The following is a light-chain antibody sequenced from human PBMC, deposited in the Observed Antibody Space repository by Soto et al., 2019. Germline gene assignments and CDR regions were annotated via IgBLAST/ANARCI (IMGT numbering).Light chain of an antibody. CDR3: QQYDYLPVT. Sequence: DIQMTQSPSSLSASVGDRVTITCQASQGISNYLNWYQQKPGKAPRLLIYDASSLKTGVPSRFSGSGSGKDFTFTISSLQPEDIATYFCQQYDYLPVTFGQGTRLDI. V-gene: IGKV1-33*01. J-gene: IGKJ5*01. CDR2: DAS. CDR1: QGISNY.